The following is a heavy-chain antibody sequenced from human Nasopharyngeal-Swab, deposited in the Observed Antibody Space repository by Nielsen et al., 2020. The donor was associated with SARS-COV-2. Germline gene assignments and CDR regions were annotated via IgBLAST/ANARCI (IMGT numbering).Heavy chain of an antibody. Sequence: GGSLRLSCAASGFTFSSYGMHWVRQAPGKGLEWVAVISYDGSNKYYADSVKGRFTISRDNSKNTLYLQMNSLRAEDTAVYYCAKLPGSSTQLADYWGQGTRVTVSS. D-gene: IGHD6-13*01. J-gene: IGHJ4*02. CDR3: AKLPGSSTQLADY. CDR1: GFTFSSYG. V-gene: IGHV3-30*18. CDR2: ISYDGSNK.